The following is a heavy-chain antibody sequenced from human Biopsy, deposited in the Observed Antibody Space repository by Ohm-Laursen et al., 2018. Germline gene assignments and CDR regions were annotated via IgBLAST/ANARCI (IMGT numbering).Heavy chain of an antibody. CDR3: ARNAWPTLSTMIVVVKGFNWFDP. D-gene: IGHD3-22*01. CDR2: VTPYNGGT. Sequence: GASVKVSCKASGYTFSNYNIHWVRQAPGQGLEWMGWVTPYNGGTNYGPKFQGRVAMTRDTSTSTVYMELSSLRSEDTAVYYCARNAWPTLSTMIVVVKGFNWFDPWGQGTLVTVSS. CDR1: GYTFSNYN. J-gene: IGHJ5*02. V-gene: IGHV1-2*02.